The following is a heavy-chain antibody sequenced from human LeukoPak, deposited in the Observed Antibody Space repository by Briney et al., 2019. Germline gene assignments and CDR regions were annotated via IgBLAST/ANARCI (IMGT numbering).Heavy chain of an antibody. D-gene: IGHD3-22*01. CDR3: ASPPADYYDSRDYFDY. Sequence: GASVKVSCKASGGTSSSYVISWVRQAPGQGLEWMGRIIPILGIANYAQKFQGRVTITADKSTSTAYMELSSLRSEDTAVYYCASPPADYYDSRDYFDYWGQGTPVTVSS. V-gene: IGHV1-69*04. CDR1: GGTSSSYV. J-gene: IGHJ4*02. CDR2: IIPILGIA.